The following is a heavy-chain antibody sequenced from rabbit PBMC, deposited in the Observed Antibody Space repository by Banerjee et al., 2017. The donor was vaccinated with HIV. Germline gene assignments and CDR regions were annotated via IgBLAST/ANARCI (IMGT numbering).Heavy chain of an antibody. CDR3: ARAYSGTALTRLDL. CDR1: GFTVSSSYW. Sequence: QSLEESGGGLVQPEGSLTLTCKASGFTVSSSYWMSWVRQAPGKGLEWIGCIYTGSGSTCYASWAKGRFTISKTSSTTVTLQMTSLTAADTATYFCARAYSGTALTRLDLWGPGTLVTVS. D-gene: IGHD1-1*01. J-gene: IGHJ3*01. V-gene: IGHV1S40*01. CDR2: IYTGSGST.